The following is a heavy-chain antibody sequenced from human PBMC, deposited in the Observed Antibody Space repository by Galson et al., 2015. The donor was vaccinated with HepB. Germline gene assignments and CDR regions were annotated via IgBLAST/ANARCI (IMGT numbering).Heavy chain of an antibody. CDR2: TSYDGSKK. CDR1: GFDFTSCG. Sequence: SLRLSCAASGFDFTSCGMHWVRQAPGKGLEWLTVTSYDGSKKFCADSVKDRFTISRDNSKKTLFLEMNSLRPADTAVYFCARDSAYFSGDYIGVYHFDLWGPGTLVTVSS. V-gene: IGHV3-30*03. CDR3: ARDSAYFSGDYIGVYHFDL. D-gene: IGHD4-17*01. J-gene: IGHJ4*02.